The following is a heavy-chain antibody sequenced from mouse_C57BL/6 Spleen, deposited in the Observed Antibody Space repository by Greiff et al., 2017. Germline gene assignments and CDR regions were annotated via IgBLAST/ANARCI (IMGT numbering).Heavy chain of an antibody. D-gene: IGHD2-3*01. Sequence: VKLQESGAELVKPGASVKISCKASGYAFSSYWMNWVKQRPGKGLEWIGQIYPGDGDTNYNGKFKGKATLTADKSSSTAYMQLSSLTSEDSAVYFCARRGLDDGYYWGQGTTLTVSS. CDR3: ARRGLDDGYY. V-gene: IGHV1-80*01. CDR2: IYPGDGDT. J-gene: IGHJ2*01. CDR1: GYAFSSYW.